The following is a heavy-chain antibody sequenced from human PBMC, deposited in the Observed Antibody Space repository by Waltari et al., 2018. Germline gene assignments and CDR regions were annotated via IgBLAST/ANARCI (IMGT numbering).Heavy chain of an antibody. CDR3: ATLYSDYADY. D-gene: IGHD4-4*01. CDR2: VGGDGAAP. Sequence: EVHLLESGGDLVHPGGSLRLSCSASRFPFSRYAMNWVRQPPGGVRGWVARVGGDGAAPIYADSVKGRFTISRDNSKTTLYLQMNSLRVEDTAVYYCATLYSDYADYWGQGTLVTVSS. CDR1: RFPFSRYA. V-gene: IGHV3-23*01. J-gene: IGHJ4*02.